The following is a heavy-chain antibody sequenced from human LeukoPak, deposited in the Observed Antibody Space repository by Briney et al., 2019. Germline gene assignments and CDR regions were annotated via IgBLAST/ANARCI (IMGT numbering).Heavy chain of an antibody. J-gene: IGHJ4*02. Sequence: SETLSLTCAVYGGSFSAYYWSWIRQPPGKGLEWIGEINHSGSTNYNPSLKSRVTISVDTSKNQFSLKLSSVIAADTAAYYCARGGFYCGGDCYVDYWGQGTLVTVSS. CDR2: INHSGST. CDR1: GGSFSAYY. CDR3: ARGGFYCGGDCYVDY. V-gene: IGHV4-34*01. D-gene: IGHD2-21*02.